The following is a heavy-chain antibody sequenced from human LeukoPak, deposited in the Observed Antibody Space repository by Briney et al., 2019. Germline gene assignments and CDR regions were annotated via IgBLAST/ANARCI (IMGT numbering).Heavy chain of an antibody. CDR2: IYSGGST. V-gene: IGHV3-66*01. CDR1: GFAVSSNY. D-gene: IGHD5-12*01. Sequence: GGSMRLSCAASGFAVSSNYMSWVRQAPGKGLEWVAVIYSGGSTNYADSVKGRFTISRDNSKNTLYLLMNSLRAEDTAVYYCAIRKSGNAIDYWGQGTLVTVSS. CDR3: AIRKSGNAIDY. J-gene: IGHJ4*02.